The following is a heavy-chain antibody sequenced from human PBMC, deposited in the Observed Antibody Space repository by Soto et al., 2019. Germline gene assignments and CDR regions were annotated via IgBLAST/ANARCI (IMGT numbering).Heavy chain of an antibody. D-gene: IGHD2-15*01. Sequence: QVQLVESGGGVVQPGRSLRLSCAASGFTFSSYGMHWVRQAPGKGLEWVSAISGSGGSTYYADSVKGRFTISRDNSKNTLYLQMNSLRAEDTAVYYCAKDPTARYCSGGSCYSDFYFDYWGQGTLVTVSS. V-gene: IGHV3-NL1*01. CDR3: AKDPTARYCSGGSCYSDFYFDY. CDR1: GFTFSSYG. CDR2: ISGSGGST. J-gene: IGHJ4*02.